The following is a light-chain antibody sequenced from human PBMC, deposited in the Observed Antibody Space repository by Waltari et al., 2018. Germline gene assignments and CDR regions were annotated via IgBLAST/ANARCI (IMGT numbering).Light chain of an antibody. V-gene: IGKV1-9*01. CDR3: QHVYSYPVT. CDR2: AAS. Sequence: DIQLTQSPSFLSASVGDRVTFTCRASQGMSGYLAWYQQKPNKAPKLLINAASTLQIGVPSRFSGGKSGTEFTLTISSLQPEDFATYFCQHVYSYPVTFGGGTTLDI. CDR1: QGMSGY. J-gene: IGKJ4*01.